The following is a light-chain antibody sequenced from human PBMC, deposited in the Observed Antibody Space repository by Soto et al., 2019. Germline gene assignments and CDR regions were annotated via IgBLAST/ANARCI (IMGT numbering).Light chain of an antibody. Sequence: EIALTQSPGTLSLSPGERATLSCRASQSVSSSYLAWYQQKPGQAPRLIIYGASSRATGIPDRFSGSGSGTDFTLTISRLEPEDFAVYYCQQYASSPSTFGGGTKVEIK. CDR1: QSVSSSY. CDR3: QQYASSPST. V-gene: IGKV3-20*01. J-gene: IGKJ4*01. CDR2: GAS.